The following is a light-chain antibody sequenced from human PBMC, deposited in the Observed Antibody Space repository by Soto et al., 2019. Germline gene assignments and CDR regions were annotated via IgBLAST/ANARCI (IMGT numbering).Light chain of an antibody. CDR1: RSNIGAGYD. CDR2: GNS. CDR3: QSSDSSLSGSEV. J-gene: IGLJ2*01. V-gene: IGLV1-40*01. Sequence: QSVLTQPPSVSGAPGQRVTISCTGSRSNIGAGYDVHWYQQLPGTAPKLLIYGNSNRPSGVPDRFSGSKSGTSASLAITWLQAEDEADYYCQSSDSSLSGSEVFGGGTKLTVL.